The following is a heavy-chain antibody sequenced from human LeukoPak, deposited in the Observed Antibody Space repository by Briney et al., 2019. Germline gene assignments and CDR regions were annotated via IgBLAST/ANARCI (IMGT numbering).Heavy chain of an antibody. Sequence: PGGSLRLSCAASGFTVSSNYMSWVRQAPGKGLEWVSVIYSGGSTYYADSVKGRFTISRDNSKNTLYLQMNSLRAEDTAVYYCAKEHYDILTGYSPFDYWGQGTLVTVSS. D-gene: IGHD3-9*01. CDR1: GFTVSSNY. CDR3: AKEHYDILTGYSPFDY. V-gene: IGHV3-53*01. CDR2: IYSGGST. J-gene: IGHJ4*02.